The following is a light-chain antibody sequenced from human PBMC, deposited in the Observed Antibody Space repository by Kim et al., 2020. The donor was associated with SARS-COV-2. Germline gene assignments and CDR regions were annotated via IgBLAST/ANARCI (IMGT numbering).Light chain of an antibody. V-gene: IGKV3-15*01. CDR3: QQYNDWPLT. CDR1: QTVSIH. CDR2: DVS. Sequence: SLSPVESATLSCRATQTVSIHLAWYQQKPGQAPRLLIYDVSTRATGIPARFSGSGSGTEFTLTISSLQSEDFALYFCQQYNDWPLTFGGGTKLEI. J-gene: IGKJ4*01.